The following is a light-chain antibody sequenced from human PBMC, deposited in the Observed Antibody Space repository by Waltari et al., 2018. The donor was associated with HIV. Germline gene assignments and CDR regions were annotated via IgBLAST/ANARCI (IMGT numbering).Light chain of an antibody. CDR2: DVS. Sequence: QSALTQPASVSGSPGQSITISCTGTSSDVGGYNYVSWYQQHPGKAPKLRIYDVSKRPSGVSNLLSGSKSGNTASRTISGLQAEDEADYYCCSYAGSSTWVFGGGTKLTVL. CDR3: CSYAGSSTWV. CDR1: SSDVGGYNY. J-gene: IGLJ3*02. V-gene: IGLV2-23*02.